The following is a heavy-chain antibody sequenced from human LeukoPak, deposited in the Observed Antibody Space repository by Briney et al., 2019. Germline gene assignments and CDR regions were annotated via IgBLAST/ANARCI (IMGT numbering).Heavy chain of an antibody. J-gene: IGHJ3*02. Sequence: GESLQISCKGSGYIFNSYWIGWVRQMPGKGLEWMGVIYPGDFDTRYSPSFQGQVTISADKSISTAYLQWSSLKASDTARYYCARHGRISWSHDAFDIWGQGTMVTVSS. V-gene: IGHV5-51*01. CDR1: GYIFNSYW. D-gene: IGHD6-13*01. CDR2: IYPGDFDT. CDR3: ARHGRISWSHDAFDI.